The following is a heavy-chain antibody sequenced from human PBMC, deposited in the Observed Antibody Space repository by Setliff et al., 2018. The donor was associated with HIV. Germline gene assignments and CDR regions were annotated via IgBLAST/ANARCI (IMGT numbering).Heavy chain of an antibody. CDR3: ARDSNALYFQL. J-gene: IGHJ1*01. CDR1: GGSISTYY. CDR2: ISYSGST. V-gene: IGHV4-59*01. Sequence: SETLSLTCTVSGGSISTYYCSWIRQPPWKGLEWSGYISYSGSTSYNPSLKSRVTLSVKTSKNQFSLKLNSVTAADTAVYYCARDSNALYFQLWGQGTLVTVSS.